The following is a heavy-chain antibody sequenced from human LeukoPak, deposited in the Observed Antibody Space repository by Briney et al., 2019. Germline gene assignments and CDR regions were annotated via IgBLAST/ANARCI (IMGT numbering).Heavy chain of an antibody. CDR3: ATIWSGPSFDY. V-gene: IGHV3-23*01. Sequence: PGGSLRLSCAASGFTFRNYAMSWVRQAPGKGLEWVSAISGSGGSTYYADSVKGRFTVSRDNSKNTLYLQMNSLRAEDTAVYYCATIWSGPSFDYWGQGTLVTVSS. CDR2: ISGSGGST. J-gene: IGHJ4*02. CDR1: GFTFRNYA. D-gene: IGHD3-3*01.